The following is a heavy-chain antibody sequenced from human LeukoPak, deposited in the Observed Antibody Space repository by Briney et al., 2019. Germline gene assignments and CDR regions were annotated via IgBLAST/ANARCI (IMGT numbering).Heavy chain of an antibody. V-gene: IGHV1-2*02. J-gene: IGHJ4*02. Sequence: EASVKVSCKASGYTFTGYYMHWVRQAPGQGLEGMGWINPNSGGTKYAQKFQGRVTITRDTSNSTAYMELNRLGSDDTAVYYCARVYGSGSYFRWGQGTLVTVSS. D-gene: IGHD3-10*01. CDR3: ARVYGSGSYFR. CDR1: GYTFTGYY. CDR2: INPNSGGT.